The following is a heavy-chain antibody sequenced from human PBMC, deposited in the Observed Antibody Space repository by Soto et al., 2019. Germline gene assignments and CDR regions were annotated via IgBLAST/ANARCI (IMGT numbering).Heavy chain of an antibody. V-gene: IGHV4-34*01. J-gene: IGHJ4*02. CDR1: GGSFSGYY. D-gene: IGHD3-16*02. CDR3: ARVGDYVWGSYRPSRYFDY. CDR2: INHSGST. Sequence: PSETLSLTCAVYGGSFSGYYWSWIRQPPGKGLEWIGEINHSGSTNYNPSLKSRVTISVDTSKNQFSLKLSSVTAADTAVYYCARVGDYVWGSYRPSRYFDYWGQGTLVTVSS.